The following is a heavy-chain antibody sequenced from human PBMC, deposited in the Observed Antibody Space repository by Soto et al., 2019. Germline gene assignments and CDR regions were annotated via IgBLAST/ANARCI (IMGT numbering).Heavy chain of an antibody. V-gene: IGHV3-74*01. J-gene: IGHJ6*02. Sequence: PGGSLRLSCAASGFTLSSYWMHWVRQAPGKGLVWVSRINSDGSSTSYADSVKGRFTISRDNAKNTLYLQMNSLRAEDTAVYYCARSGATSKRGYYYYGMDVWGQGTTVTAP. D-gene: IGHD5-12*01. CDR2: INSDGSST. CDR1: GFTLSSYW. CDR3: ARSGATSKRGYYYYGMDV.